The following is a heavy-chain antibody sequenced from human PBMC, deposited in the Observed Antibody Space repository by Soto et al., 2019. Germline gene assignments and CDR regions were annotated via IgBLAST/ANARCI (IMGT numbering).Heavy chain of an antibody. D-gene: IGHD6-13*01. CDR2: IYSGGST. CDR3: ARVAYRGSWSRVGDFES. J-gene: IGHJ4*02. CDR1: GFTVSSNY. Sequence: EVQLVETGGGLIQPGGSLRLSCAASGFTVSSNYMSWVRQAPGKGLECVSVIYSGGSTEYADSVKGRFTISRDNAKNTVYLQMNSLRAEDTAVYDCARVAYRGSWSRVGDFESWGQGTLVTVSA. V-gene: IGHV3-53*02.